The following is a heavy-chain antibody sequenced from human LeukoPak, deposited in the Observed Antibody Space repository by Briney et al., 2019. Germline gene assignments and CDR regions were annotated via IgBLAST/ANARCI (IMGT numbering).Heavy chain of an antibody. CDR2: ISSSSSTI. V-gene: IGHV3-48*01. Sequence: PGGSLRLSCGASGFTFSSHSMNWVRQAPGKGLEWVSYISSSSSTIYYADSVKGRFTISRDNAKNSLYLQMNSLRAEDTAVYYCARDRVGATHYWGQGTLVTVSS. D-gene: IGHD1-26*01. J-gene: IGHJ4*02. CDR1: GFTFSSHS. CDR3: ARDRVGATHY.